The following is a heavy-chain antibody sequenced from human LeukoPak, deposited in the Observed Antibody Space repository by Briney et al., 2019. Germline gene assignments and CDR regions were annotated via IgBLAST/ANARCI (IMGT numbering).Heavy chain of an antibody. D-gene: IGHD7-27*01. CDR2: TRGSGSGM. CDR3: ARDDNWGFDY. Sequence: GGSLRLSCAASGFAFNDYSMNWVRQAPGKGLEWVANTRGSGSGMGSGNYYAGAVKGRFTISRDNAKNSLYLQMNSLRAEDTAFYYCARDDNWGFDYWGQGALVTVSS. V-gene: IGHV3-21*05. J-gene: IGHJ4*02. CDR1: GFAFNDYS.